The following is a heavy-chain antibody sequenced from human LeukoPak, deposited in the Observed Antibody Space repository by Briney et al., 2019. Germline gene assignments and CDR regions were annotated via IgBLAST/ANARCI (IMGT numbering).Heavy chain of an antibody. Sequence: GGSLRLSCAASGFTFSSYWMSWVRQAPGKGLEWVANIKQDGSEKYYVDSVKGRFTISRDNAKNSLYLQMNSLRAEDTAVYYCARASGNDFWSGYLRYYFDYWGQGTLVTVSS. D-gene: IGHD3-3*01. CDR2: IKQDGSEK. V-gene: IGHV3-7*01. CDR3: ARASGNDFWSGYLRYYFDY. CDR1: GFTFSSYW. J-gene: IGHJ4*02.